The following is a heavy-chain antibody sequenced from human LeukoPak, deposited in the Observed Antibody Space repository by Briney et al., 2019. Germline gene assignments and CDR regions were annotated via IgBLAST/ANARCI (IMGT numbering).Heavy chain of an antibody. J-gene: IGHJ4*02. Sequence: ASAKVSRKASGYTFTSYDINWVRQATGQGLEWMGWMNPNSGNTGYAQKFQGRVTMTRNTSISTAYMELSSLRSEDTAVYYCARGLRYYDYVPYWGQGTLVTVSS. V-gene: IGHV1-8*01. D-gene: IGHD3-16*01. CDR1: GYTFTSYD. CDR3: ARGLRYYDYVPY. CDR2: MNPNSGNT.